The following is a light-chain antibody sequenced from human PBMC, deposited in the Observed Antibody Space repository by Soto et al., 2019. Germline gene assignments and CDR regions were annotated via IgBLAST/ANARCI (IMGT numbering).Light chain of an antibody. CDR1: QSVSSY. J-gene: IGKJ2*01. Sequence: EIVLTQSPATLSLSPGERATLSCRASQSVSSYLAWYQQKPGQAPRLLIYDASNRATGIPARFSGSGSGTDGTLTISSLEPEDFAVYYCQQRSNWPPDMYTFGQGTKLEIK. CDR2: DAS. CDR3: QQRSNWPPDMYT. V-gene: IGKV3-11*01.